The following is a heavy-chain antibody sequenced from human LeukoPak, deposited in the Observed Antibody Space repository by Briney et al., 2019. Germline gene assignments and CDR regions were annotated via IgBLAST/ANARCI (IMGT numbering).Heavy chain of an antibody. CDR1: GGSFSGYY. D-gene: IGHD4-23*01. CDR2: INHSGST. CDR3: ARESTVVNRGIDY. V-gene: IGHV4-34*01. J-gene: IGHJ4*02. Sequence: ETLSLTCAVYGGSFSGYYWSWIRQPPGKGLEWIGEINHSGSTNYNPSLKSRVTISVDTSKNQLSLNLTSVTAADTAIYYCARESTVVNRGIDYWGQGTLVTVSS.